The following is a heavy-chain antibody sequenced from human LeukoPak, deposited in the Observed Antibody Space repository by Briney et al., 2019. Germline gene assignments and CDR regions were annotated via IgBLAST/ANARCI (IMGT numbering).Heavy chain of an antibody. J-gene: IGHJ5*02. CDR3: AKARSGGYNWFDP. CDR1: GFTLSSYG. Sequence: GRSLRLSCAASGFTLSSYGMHWVRQAPGKGLEWVAVISYDGSNKYYADSVKGRFTISRDNSKNTLYLQMNSLRAEDTAVYYCAKARSGGYNWFDPWGQGTLVTVSS. CDR2: ISYDGSNK. D-gene: IGHD3-3*01. V-gene: IGHV3-30*18.